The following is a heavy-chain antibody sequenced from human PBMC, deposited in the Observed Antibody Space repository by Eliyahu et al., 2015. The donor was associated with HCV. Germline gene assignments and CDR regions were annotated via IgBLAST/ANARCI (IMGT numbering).Heavy chain of an antibody. V-gene: IGHV3-23*01. CDR2: ISLSGATT. Sequence: EVQLLESGGDLVQPGGSLRLSXAAXGFXFSSYAMSWVRQAPGKGLEWVSAISLSGATTYYADPVKGRFTVSRDNSKSTLSLQMNSLRAEDTAIYYCAKDISGNYAYFDYWGQGTQVTVSS. CDR3: AKDISGNYAYFDY. CDR1: GFXFSSYA. J-gene: IGHJ4*02. D-gene: IGHD1-26*01.